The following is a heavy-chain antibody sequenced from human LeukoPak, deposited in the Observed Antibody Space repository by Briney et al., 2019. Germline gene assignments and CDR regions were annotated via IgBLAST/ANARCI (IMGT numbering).Heavy chain of an antibody. J-gene: IGHJ5*02. CDR2: IYPGGSYA. Sequence: GESLKISCKGFGYSFTTYWIGWVRHMPGKGLEWMGIIYPGGSYALYSPSFQGQVTISADQSTSTAYLQWSSLEASDTAIYYCACRKFYDTWSDPWGQGTLVTVSS. D-gene: IGHD3-3*01. CDR3: ACRKFYDTWSDP. V-gene: IGHV5-51*01. CDR1: GYSFTTYW.